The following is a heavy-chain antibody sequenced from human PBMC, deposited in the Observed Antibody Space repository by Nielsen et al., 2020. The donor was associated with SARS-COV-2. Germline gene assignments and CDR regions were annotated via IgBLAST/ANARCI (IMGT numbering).Heavy chain of an antibody. Sequence: GGSLRLSCKGSGYSFTSYWIGWVRQMPGKGLEWMGIIYPGDSDTRYSPSFQGQVTISADKSISTAYLQWSSLKASDTAMYYCARYIAAASGYYYGMDVWGQGTTVTVSS. V-gene: IGHV5-51*01. CDR3: ARYIAAASGYYYGMDV. J-gene: IGHJ6*02. CDR1: GYSFTSYW. CDR2: IYPGDSDT. D-gene: IGHD6-13*01.